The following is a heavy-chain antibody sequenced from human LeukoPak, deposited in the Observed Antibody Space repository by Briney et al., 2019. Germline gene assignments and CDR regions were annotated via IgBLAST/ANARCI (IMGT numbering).Heavy chain of an antibody. J-gene: IGHJ3*02. CDR3: AKVSSYDSSGYDAFDI. Sequence: PGGSLRLSCAASGFTFSSYAMSWVRQSRGKGLVGVSAISGSGGSTYYADSVKGRFTISRDNSKNTLYLQMNSLRAEDTAVYYCAKVSSYDSSGYDAFDIWGQGTMVTVSS. D-gene: IGHD3-22*01. V-gene: IGHV3-23*01. CDR2: ISGSGGST. CDR1: GFTFSSYA.